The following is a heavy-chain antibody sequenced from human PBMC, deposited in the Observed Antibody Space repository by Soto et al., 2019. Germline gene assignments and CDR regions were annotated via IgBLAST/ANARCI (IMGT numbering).Heavy chain of an antibody. CDR2: FYYSEST. J-gene: IGHJ4*02. CDR3: ATITIFGVVPKYFDY. CDR1: GGSISSSSYY. D-gene: IGHD3-3*01. V-gene: IGHV4-39*01. Sequence: PSETLSLTCAVSGGSISSSSYYWGWIRQPPGKGLEWIGSFYYSESTYYNPSLKSRVTISVDTSKNQFSLKLSSVTAADTAVYYCATITIFGVVPKYFDYWGQGTLVTVSS.